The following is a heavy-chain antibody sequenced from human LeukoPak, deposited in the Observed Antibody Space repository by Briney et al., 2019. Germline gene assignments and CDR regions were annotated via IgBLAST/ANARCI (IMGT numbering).Heavy chain of an antibody. V-gene: IGHV3-23*01. Sequence: GGSLRLSCAASGFTFTNYAMNWVRQAPGKGLEWVSTLSPSGADTYYADSVKGRFTISRDISKNTLYLRMNSLRAEDTAVYYCARRAYNWGAFDIWGQGTMVTVSS. D-gene: IGHD5-24*01. CDR3: ARRAYNWGAFDI. CDR1: GFTFTNYA. CDR2: LSPSGADT. J-gene: IGHJ3*02.